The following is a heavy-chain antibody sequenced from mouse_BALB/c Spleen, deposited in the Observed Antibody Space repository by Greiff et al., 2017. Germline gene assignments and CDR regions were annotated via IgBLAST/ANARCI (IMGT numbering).Heavy chain of an antibody. CDR2: ISSGGST. J-gene: IGHJ2*01. V-gene: IGHV5-6-5*01. CDR1: GFTFSSYA. Sequence: EVKLVESGGGLVKPGGSLKLSCAASGFTFSSYAMSWVRQTPEKRLEWVASISSGGSTYYPDSVKGRFTISRVDARNILYLQMSSLRSEDTAMYYCARGPKEYYFDYWGQGTTLTVSS. CDR3: ARGPKEYYFDY.